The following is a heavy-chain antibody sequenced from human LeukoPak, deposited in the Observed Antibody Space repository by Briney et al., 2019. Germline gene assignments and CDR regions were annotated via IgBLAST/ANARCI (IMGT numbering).Heavy chain of an antibody. CDR1: GFTFSSYG. J-gene: IGHJ4*02. Sequence: GGSLRLSCAASGFTFSSYGMRWVRQAPGKGLEWVAVISYDGSNKYYADSVKGRFTISRDNSKSTLYLQMNSLRAEDTAVYYCAKDSQWLVIDYWGQGTLVTVSS. V-gene: IGHV3-30*18. CDR3: AKDSQWLVIDY. CDR2: ISYDGSNK. D-gene: IGHD6-19*01.